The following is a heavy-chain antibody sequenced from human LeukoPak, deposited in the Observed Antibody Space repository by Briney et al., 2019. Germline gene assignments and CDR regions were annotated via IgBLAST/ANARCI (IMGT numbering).Heavy chain of an antibody. V-gene: IGHV1-2*02. CDR1: GYTFTGYY. D-gene: IGHD1-26*01. J-gene: IGHJ4*02. Sequence: ASVKVSCKASGYTFTGYYIHWVRQAPGQGLEWMGWINPSSGGTNYAQKFQGRVTMTTDTSITTANMELSRLRSDDTAMYYCARGAVSGSLFSDYWGRGTLVTVPS. CDR3: ARGAVSGSLFSDY. CDR2: INPSSGGT.